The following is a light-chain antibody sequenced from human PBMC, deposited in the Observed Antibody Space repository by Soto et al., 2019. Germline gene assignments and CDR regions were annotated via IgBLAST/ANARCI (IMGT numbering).Light chain of an antibody. Sequence: VLTQSPGTLSLSPGEGATLSCRASQRVASDLAWYLQKPGQPPRLLIYDASIRATGIPDRISGSGSERDFTLTISGLEPESGGVYYCQQYLNSPRTFGQGNKVDIK. J-gene: IGKJ1*01. CDR1: QRVASD. CDR3: QQYLNSPRT. CDR2: DAS. V-gene: IGKV3-20*01.